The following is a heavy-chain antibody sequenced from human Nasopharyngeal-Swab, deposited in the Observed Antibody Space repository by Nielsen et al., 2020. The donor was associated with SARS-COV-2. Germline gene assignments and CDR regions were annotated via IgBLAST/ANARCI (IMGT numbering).Heavy chain of an antibody. J-gene: IGHJ6*02. CDR3: ARGGYQLLLRSYYYGMDV. V-gene: IGHV4-34*01. D-gene: IGHD2-2*01. CDR1: VGSFSAYY. Sequence: SETLSLTCAVHVGSFSAYYWSWVSQPPGKGLEWIGEVDHTGRTNNNPSLQSRVTMSVDTSKNQFSLTLSSVTAADTAVYYCARGGYQLLLRSYYYGMDVWSQGTTVTVSS. CDR2: VDHTGRT.